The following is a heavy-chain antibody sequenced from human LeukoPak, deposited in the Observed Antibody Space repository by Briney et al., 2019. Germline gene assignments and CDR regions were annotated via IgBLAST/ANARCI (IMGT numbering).Heavy chain of an antibody. CDR2: IYPGDSDT. V-gene: IGHV5-51*01. Sequence: GESVKISCKGSGYSFTSSWIGWVRQMPGKGLEWMVIIYPGDSDTRYSPSFQGQVTISADKSITTAYLQWSSLKASDTAMYYCAAGSYSSYFDYWGQGTLVTVSS. CDR1: GYSFTSSW. D-gene: IGHD3-10*01. J-gene: IGHJ4*02. CDR3: AAGSYSSYFDY.